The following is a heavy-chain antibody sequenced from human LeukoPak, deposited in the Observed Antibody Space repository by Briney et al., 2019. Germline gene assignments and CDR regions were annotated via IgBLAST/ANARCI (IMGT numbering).Heavy chain of an antibody. CDR3: AKSRSLEYSSSSDF. D-gene: IGHD6-6*01. Sequence: GGSLRLSCVASGFTFSNYGMSWVRQAPGKGLEWVSGITGSGGSTYYTDSVRGRFTISRDNSKNTLNLQMNRLRAEDSAVYYCAKSRSLEYSSSSDFWGQGTLVTVSS. J-gene: IGHJ4*02. CDR1: GFTFSNYG. V-gene: IGHV3-23*01. CDR2: ITGSGGST.